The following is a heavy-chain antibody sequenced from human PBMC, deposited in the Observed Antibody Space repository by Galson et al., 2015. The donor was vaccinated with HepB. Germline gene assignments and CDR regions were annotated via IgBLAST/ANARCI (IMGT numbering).Heavy chain of an antibody. D-gene: IGHD6-19*01. Sequence: SLRLSCAASGFTFSSYAMSWVRQAPGKGLEWVSAISGSGGRTYYADSVKGRFTISRDNSKNTLYLQMNSLRAEDTAVYYCAKIDISGWYRFDYWGQGTLVTVSS. V-gene: IGHV3-23*01. CDR1: GFTFSSYA. CDR2: ISGSGGRT. CDR3: AKIDISGWYRFDY. J-gene: IGHJ4*02.